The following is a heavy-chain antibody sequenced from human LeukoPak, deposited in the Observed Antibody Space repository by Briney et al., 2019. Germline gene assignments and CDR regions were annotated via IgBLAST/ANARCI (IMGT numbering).Heavy chain of an antibody. CDR2: ISGSGGST. CDR3: AKGSPHPSCSSTSCYHRGTFDY. J-gene: IGHJ4*02. D-gene: IGHD2-2*01. Sequence: GGSLRLSCAASGFTFSSYAMSWVRQAPGKGLEWVSAISGSGGSTYYADSVKGRFTISRDNSKNTLYLQMNSLRAEDTAVYYCAKGSPHPSCSSTSCYHRGTFDYWGQGTLVTVSS. V-gene: IGHV3-23*01. CDR1: GFTFSSYA.